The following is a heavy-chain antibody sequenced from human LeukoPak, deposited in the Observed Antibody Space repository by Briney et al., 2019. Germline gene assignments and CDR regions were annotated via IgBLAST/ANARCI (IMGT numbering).Heavy chain of an antibody. J-gene: IGHJ4*02. CDR1: GYTFTGYY. Sequence: GASVKVSCKASGYTFTGYYMHWVRQAPGQGLEWMGWINPNSGGTNYAQKFQGRVTMTRDTSISTAYMELSRLRSDDTAVYYCARAVNWNYDLSFDYWGQGTLVTVSS. D-gene: IGHD1-7*01. CDR3: ARAVNWNYDLSFDY. CDR2: INPNSGGT. V-gene: IGHV1-2*02.